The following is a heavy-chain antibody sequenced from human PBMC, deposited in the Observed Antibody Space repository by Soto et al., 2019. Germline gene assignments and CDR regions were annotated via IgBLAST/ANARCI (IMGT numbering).Heavy chain of an antibody. J-gene: IGHJ6*02. CDR1: GFTFSSYG. CDR2: IWYDGSNK. Sequence: QVQLVESGGGVVQPGRSLRLSCAASGFTFSSYGMHWVRQAPGKGLEWVAVIWYDGSNKYYADSVKGRFTISRDNSKNTLYLQMNSLRAEDTAVYYCARGDDFWSGRTYYGMDVWGQGTTVTVSS. V-gene: IGHV3-33*01. D-gene: IGHD3-3*01. CDR3: ARGDDFWSGRTYYGMDV.